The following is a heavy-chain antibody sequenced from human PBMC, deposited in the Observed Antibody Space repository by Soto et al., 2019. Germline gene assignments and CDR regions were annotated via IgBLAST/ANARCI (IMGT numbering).Heavy chain of an antibody. CDR2: IYYRVRT. Sequence: QAQLQESGPGLVKPSQTLSLTCTVSGGSISSGDYYWSWIRQHPGKGLAWIGYIYYRVRTYYNSSLKSRDTISVDTSKNQFSRKLSSVTSADTAVYYCARLWSGSRQGFDPWGQGTLVTVSS. CDR3: ARLWSGSRQGFDP. V-gene: IGHV4-31*03. D-gene: IGHD3-3*01. CDR1: GGSISSGDYY. J-gene: IGHJ5*02.